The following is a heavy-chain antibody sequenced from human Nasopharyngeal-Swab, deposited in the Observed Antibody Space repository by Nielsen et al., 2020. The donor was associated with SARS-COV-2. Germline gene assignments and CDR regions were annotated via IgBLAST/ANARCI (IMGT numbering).Heavy chain of an antibody. V-gene: IGHV1-69*04. Sequence: SVKVSCKASGGTFSSYAISWVRQAPGQGLEWMGRIIPIFVIANYAQKLQGRVTITADKSTSTAYMELSSLRSEDTAVYYCASQGGGDYYDSRRYYNYVMDVWGQGTTVTVSS. J-gene: IGHJ6*02. CDR3: ASQGGGDYYDSRRYYNYVMDV. CDR1: GGTFSSYA. D-gene: IGHD3-22*01. CDR2: IIPIFVIA.